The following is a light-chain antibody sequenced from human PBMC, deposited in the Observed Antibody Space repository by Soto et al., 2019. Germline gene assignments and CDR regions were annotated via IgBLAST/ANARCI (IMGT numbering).Light chain of an antibody. V-gene: IGLV2-8*01. CDR1: SSDVGGYNY. CDR2: EVS. J-gene: IGLJ2*01. CDR3: SSYAGSNNLVV. Sequence: QSALTQPPSASGSPGQSVTISCTGTSSDVGGYNYVSWYQQHPGKAPKLMIYEVSKRPSGVPDSFSGSKSGNTASLTVSGLQAEDEADYYCSSYAGSNNLVVFGGGTKHTVL.